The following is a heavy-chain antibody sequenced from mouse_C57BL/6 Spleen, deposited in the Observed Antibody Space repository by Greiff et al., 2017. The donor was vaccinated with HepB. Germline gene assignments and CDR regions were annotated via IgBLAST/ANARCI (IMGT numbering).Heavy chain of an antibody. CDR2: ISYSGST. J-gene: IGHJ3*01. CDR1: GYSITSGYD. V-gene: IGHV3-1*01. CDR3: ARRDYDVFAY. Sequence: DVKLQESGPGMVKPSQSLSLTCTVTGYSITSGYDWHWIRHFPGNKLEWMGYISYSGSTNYNPSLKSRISITHDTSKNHFFLKLNSVTTEDTATYYCARRDYDVFAYWGQGTLVTVSA. D-gene: IGHD2-4*01.